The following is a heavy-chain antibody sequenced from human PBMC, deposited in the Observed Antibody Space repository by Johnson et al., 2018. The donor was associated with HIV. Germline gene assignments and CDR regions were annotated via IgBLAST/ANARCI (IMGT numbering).Heavy chain of an antibody. J-gene: IGHJ3*01. CDR2: IKSKTDGETI. CDR3: AKVGGYSYGES. CDR1: GFTFSDYY. D-gene: IGHD5-18*01. Sequence: VQLVESGGGLVKPGGSLRLSCAASGFTFSDYYMSWIRQAPGKGLEWVGRIKSKTDGETIDYAAPVKGRFTISRDDSKNTLYLQMNSLKTEDTAVYYCAKVGGYSYGESWGQGTMVTVSS. V-gene: IGHV3-15*01.